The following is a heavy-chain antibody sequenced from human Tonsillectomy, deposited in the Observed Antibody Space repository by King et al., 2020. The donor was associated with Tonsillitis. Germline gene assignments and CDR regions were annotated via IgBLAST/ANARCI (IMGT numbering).Heavy chain of an antibody. CDR3: ARDLNGQWLGFDY. V-gene: IGHV3-21*01. CDR1: GFTFSSYS. D-gene: IGHD6-19*01. CDR2: ISSSSSYI. J-gene: IGHJ4*02. Sequence: VQLVESGGGLVKPGGSLRLSCAASGFTFSSYSMNWVRQAPGKGLEWVSSISSSSSYIYYADSVKGRFTISRDNAKNSLYLQMNSLRAEDTAVYYCARDLNGQWLGFDYWGQGTLVTVSS.